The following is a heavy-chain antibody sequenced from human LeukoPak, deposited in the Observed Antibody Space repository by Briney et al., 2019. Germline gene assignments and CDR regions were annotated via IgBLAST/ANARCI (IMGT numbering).Heavy chain of an antibody. J-gene: IGHJ4*02. Sequence: GGSLRLSCAASGFTFSSYEMNWVRQAPGKGLEWVSYISSSGSTIYYADSVKGRFTISRDNAKNSLYLQMNSLRAEDTAVYYCARVGATPFMLLDYWGQGTLVTVSS. CDR2: ISSSGSTI. CDR3: ARVGATPFMLLDY. CDR1: GFTFSSYE. V-gene: IGHV3-48*03. D-gene: IGHD1-26*01.